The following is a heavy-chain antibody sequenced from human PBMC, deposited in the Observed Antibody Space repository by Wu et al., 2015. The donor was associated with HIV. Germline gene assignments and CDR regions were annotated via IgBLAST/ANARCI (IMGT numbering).Heavy chain of an antibody. V-gene: IGHV1-2*02. J-gene: IGHJ1*01. CDR3: TKDYGIVGSTLPEYFQH. D-gene: IGHD1-26*01. CDR2: INPNSGGS. CDR1: GYSFTGNY. Sequence: QVQLMQSGAEVKKPGASVKVSCKTSGYSFTGNYIHWVRQAPGQGLEWMGWINPNSGGSKSPQKFQGRVTMTRDTSVSTVYLELTGLKFDDTAIYYCTKDYGIVGSTLPEYFQHWGQGTLVTVSS.